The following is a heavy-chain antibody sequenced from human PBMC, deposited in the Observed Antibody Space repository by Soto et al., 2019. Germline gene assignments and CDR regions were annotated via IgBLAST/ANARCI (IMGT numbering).Heavy chain of an antibody. CDR2: INHSGTT. V-gene: IGHV4-34*01. D-gene: IGHD2-15*01. Sequence: PSETMSLTCAVYGGSFSGYYSSWIRQPPGKGLEWIGEINHSGTTNYNPSLKSRVTITVDTTKNQFSLKLSSVTAADTAVYYCARQGGGYISGDIDGNIWLKDTAFDVWGQGTKVTVSS. CDR1: GGSFSGYY. CDR3: ARQGGGYISGDIDGNIWLKDTAFDV. J-gene: IGHJ3*01.